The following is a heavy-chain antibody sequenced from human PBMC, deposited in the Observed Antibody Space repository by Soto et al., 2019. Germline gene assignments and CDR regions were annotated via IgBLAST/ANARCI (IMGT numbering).Heavy chain of an antibody. CDR1: GFSLSKARMS. CDR3: ARIRGWGWLGPNDY. V-gene: IGHV2-26*01. CDR2: IFSNDAK. D-gene: IGHD3-10*01. J-gene: IGHJ4*02. Sequence: QVTLKKSGPVLVKPTETLTLTCTVSGFSLSKARMSVSWIRQPPGKALEWLAHIFSNDAKSYSASLKSRLTNSKDTSKSQVVLTMPNMDPVDTATYYCARIRGWGWLGPNDYWGQGTLVTVSS.